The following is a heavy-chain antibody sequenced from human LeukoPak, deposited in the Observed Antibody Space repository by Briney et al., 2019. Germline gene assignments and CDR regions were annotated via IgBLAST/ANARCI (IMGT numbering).Heavy chain of an antibody. D-gene: IGHD3-16*01. CDR1: GFTFSGTH. V-gene: IGHV3-53*01. Sequence: PGGSLRLSCAASGFTFSGTHMSWVRQAPGKGLEWVSAMYTGGTTYYADSVMGRFTVSRDNSRNTVFLHMNSLRVDDTAVYYCAKDEATSGGGLASWGQGTLVTVSS. CDR2: MYTGGTT. J-gene: IGHJ4*02. CDR3: AKDEATSGGGLAS.